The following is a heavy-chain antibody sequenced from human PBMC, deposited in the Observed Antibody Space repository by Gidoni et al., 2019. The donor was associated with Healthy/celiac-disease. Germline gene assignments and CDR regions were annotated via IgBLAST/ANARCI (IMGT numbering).Heavy chain of an antibody. V-gene: IGHV3-15*01. D-gene: IGHD2-8*01. Sequence: EVQLVESGGGLVKPGGSLRLSCAASGFTFSNAWMSWVRQAPGKGLEWVGRIKSKTDGGTTDYAAPVKGRFTISRDDSKNTLYLQMNSLKTEDTAVYYCTTDIRVCYKGRGCYWGQGTLVTVSS. CDR1: GFTFSNAW. CDR2: IKSKTDGGTT. J-gene: IGHJ4*02. CDR3: TTDIRVCYKGRGCY.